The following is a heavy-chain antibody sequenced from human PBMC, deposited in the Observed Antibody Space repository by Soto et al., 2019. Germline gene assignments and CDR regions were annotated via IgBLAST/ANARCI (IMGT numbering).Heavy chain of an antibody. D-gene: IGHD2-2*01. CDR2: IIPILGIA. CDR3: ARDIGVEIAWSGWFDP. CDR1: GGTFSSYT. Sequence: QVQLVQSGAEVKKPVSSVKVSCKASGGTFSSYTISWVRQAPGQGLEWMGRIIPILGIANYAQNFQGRVTITADNAMMTAYMELGRLGSEAMAVDYCARDIGVEIAWSGWFDPCGQGTLVTVS. V-gene: IGHV1-69*08. J-gene: IGHJ5*02.